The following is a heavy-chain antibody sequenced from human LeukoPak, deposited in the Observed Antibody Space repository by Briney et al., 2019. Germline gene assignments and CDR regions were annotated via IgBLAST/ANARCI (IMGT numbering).Heavy chain of an antibody. V-gene: IGHV3-23*01. D-gene: IGHD1-1*01. Sequence: GGSLRLSCAASGFTFSSHGMNWVRQAPGKGLEWVSGISPSGDITYYADSVLGRFTISRDNSKNTLAVQMNSLRAEDTAVYYCAREVQLERLGFGKEGSAFDYWGQGTLVTVSS. CDR2: ISPSGDIT. J-gene: IGHJ4*02. CDR1: GFTFSSHG. CDR3: AREVQLERLGFGKEGSAFDY.